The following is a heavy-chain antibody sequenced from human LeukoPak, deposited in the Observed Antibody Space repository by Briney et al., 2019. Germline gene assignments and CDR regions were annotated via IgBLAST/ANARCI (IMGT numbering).Heavy chain of an antibody. D-gene: IGHD6-13*01. J-gene: IGHJ4*02. Sequence: GRSLRLSCAASEFTFSTYGMHWVRQAPGKGLEWVAVISYDGSYNFYADSVKGRFTISRDNSKSTLYLQMNSLRAEDTAVYYCAKDRYSGLNTIDYWGQGTLVTVSS. V-gene: IGHV3-30*18. CDR3: AKDRYSGLNTIDY. CDR1: EFTFSTYG. CDR2: ISYDGSYN.